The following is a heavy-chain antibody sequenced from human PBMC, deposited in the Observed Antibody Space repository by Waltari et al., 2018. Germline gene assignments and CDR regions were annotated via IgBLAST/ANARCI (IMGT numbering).Heavy chain of an antibody. CDR1: GFSLGSFG. V-gene: IGHV3-30*19. Sequence: QVQLVESGGGVVQPGMSLRLSCAASGFSLGSFGMHWVRQAPGKGLGWLALSFFGGGDTFYADSVRGRFTISRDNSKNTLYLDINSLRLDDTAIYYCAKDAFGNTYLDHWGQGTLVTVSS. D-gene: IGHD3-10*01. CDR2: SFFGGGDT. CDR3: AKDAFGNTYLDH. J-gene: IGHJ4*02.